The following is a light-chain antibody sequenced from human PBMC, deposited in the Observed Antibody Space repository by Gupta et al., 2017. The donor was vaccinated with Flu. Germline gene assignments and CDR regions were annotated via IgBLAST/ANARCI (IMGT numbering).Light chain of an antibody. Sequence: DIQMTQSPSSLSASVGDRVTITCRASQGISNYLAWYQQKPGKGPKLLIYAASTVQSGVPSRFSGSGSGTXFTLTIXSRQPEDVATYYCQNENSAPMTFGXGTKVEIK. CDR3: QNENSAPMT. V-gene: IGKV1-27*01. J-gene: IGKJ1*01. CDR2: AAS. CDR1: QGISNY.